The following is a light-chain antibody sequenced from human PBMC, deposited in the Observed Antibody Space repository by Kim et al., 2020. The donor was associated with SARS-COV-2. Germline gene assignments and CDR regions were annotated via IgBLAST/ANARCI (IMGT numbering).Light chain of an antibody. CDR2: QDT. CDR3: QAWDSSAGV. J-gene: IGLJ3*02. CDR1: GLGDKF. Sequence: VAPGQTASITCSGSGLGDKFAFWYQQKPGQFPVLVIYQDTRRPSGIPERFSGSNSGNTATLTISGTQAMDEADYYCQAWDSSAGVFGGGTQLTVL. V-gene: IGLV3-1*01.